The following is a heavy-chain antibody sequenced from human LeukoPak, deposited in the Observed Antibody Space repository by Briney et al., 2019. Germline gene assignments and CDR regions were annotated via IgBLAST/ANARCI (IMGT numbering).Heavy chain of an antibody. V-gene: IGHV3-33*06. CDR1: GFTFTNYG. Sequence: GRSLRLSCAASGFTFTNYGIHWVRQAPGKGLEWVAVIWYDGSKKYYADSVKGRFTISRDNSKNTLYLQMNSLRAEDMAVYYCAKNGDAGAAIGGGFDYWGQGTPVTVSS. D-gene: IGHD2-2*01. CDR3: AKNGDAGAAIGGGFDY. J-gene: IGHJ4*02. CDR2: IWYDGSKK.